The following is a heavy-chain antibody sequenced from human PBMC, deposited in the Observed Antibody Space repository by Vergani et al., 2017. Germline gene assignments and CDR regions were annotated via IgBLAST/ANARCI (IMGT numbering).Heavy chain of an antibody. V-gene: IGHV3-21*01. J-gene: IGHJ4*02. CDR1: GFTFSSYS. CDR2: ISSSSSYI. D-gene: IGHD5-12*01. Sequence: EVQLVESGGGLVKPGGSLRLSCAASGFTFSSYSMNWVRQAPGKGLEWVSSISSSSSYIYYADSVKGRFTISRDNAKNSLYLQMNSLRAEDTAVYYCAGASGYSGYGWDYWGQRTLVTVSS. CDR3: AGASGYSGYGWDY.